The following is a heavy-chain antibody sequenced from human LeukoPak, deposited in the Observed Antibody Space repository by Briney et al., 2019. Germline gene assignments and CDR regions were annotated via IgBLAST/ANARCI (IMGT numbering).Heavy chain of an antibody. Sequence: SETLSLTCTDSGGSISSYYWSWIRQPPGKGLEWIGYIYYSGSTNYNPSLKSRVTISVDTSKNQFSLKLSSVTAADTAVYYCARVCDYYYYYYMDVWGKGTTVTVSS. CDR1: GGSISSYY. V-gene: IGHV4-59*01. J-gene: IGHJ6*03. CDR2: IYYSGST. CDR3: ARVCDYYYYYYMDV.